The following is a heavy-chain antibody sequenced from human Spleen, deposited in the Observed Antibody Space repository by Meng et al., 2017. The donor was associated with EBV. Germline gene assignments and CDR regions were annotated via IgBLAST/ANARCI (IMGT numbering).Heavy chain of an antibody. J-gene: IGHJ4*02. CDR2: IYWDDDR. CDR1: GFSLSTDGVA. D-gene: IGHD3-10*01. Sequence: QITLKESGPSLMKPTQTVTLTCTFLGFSLSTDGVAVGWIRQPPGKALEWLAVIYWDDDRRYNPSLKSRLTITKDTSKNQVVLTMANLDPVDTATYYCAHKREKLLYYFDSWGPGTLVTVSS. CDR3: AHKREKLLYYFDS. V-gene: IGHV2-5*02.